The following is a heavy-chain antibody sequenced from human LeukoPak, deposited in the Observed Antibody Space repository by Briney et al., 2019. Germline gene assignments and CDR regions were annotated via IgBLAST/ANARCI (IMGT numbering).Heavy chain of an antibody. V-gene: IGHV1-8*03. J-gene: IGHJ4*02. CDR1: GYTFTTYD. CDR2: MNPNSGNT. CDR3: AREYYYDSGSNDY. D-gene: IGHD3-22*01. Sequence: AAVKVSCKASGYTFTTYDITWVRQATGQGLEWMGWMNPNSGNTAYAQKFQGRVTITRNTSISTAYMELSSLRSEDTAVYYCAREYYYDSGSNDYWGQGTLVTVSS.